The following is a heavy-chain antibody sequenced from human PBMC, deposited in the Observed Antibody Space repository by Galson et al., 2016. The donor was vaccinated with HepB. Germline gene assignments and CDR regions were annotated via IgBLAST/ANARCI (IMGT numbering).Heavy chain of an antibody. Sequence: SVKVSCKASGYTFTSYGISWVRQAPGQGLEWMGWISAYNGNTNYAQKLQGRVTMTKDTSTSTAYMELRSLRSDDTAVYYCARDGEYGSGSYQGPRDYYYYGMDVWGQGTTVTVSS. CDR2: ISAYNGNT. V-gene: IGHV1-18*01. J-gene: IGHJ6*02. CDR1: GYTFTSYG. CDR3: ARDGEYGSGSYQGPRDYYYYGMDV. D-gene: IGHD3-10*01.